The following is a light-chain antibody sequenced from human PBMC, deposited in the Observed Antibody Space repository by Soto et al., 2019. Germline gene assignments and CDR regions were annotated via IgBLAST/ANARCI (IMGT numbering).Light chain of an antibody. Sequence: QSVLTQPPSASGTPGQRVTISCSGSSSNIGSNYVYWYQHLPGTAPKLLIYRNNQRPSGVPDRFSGSKSGTSASLAISGLRSEDEADYYCAAWDDSLSGIYVFGTGTKVTVL. CDR2: RNN. CDR1: SSNIGSNY. CDR3: AAWDDSLSGIYV. J-gene: IGLJ1*01. V-gene: IGLV1-47*01.